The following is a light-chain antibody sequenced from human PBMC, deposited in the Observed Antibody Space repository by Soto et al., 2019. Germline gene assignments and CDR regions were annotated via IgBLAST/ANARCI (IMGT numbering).Light chain of an antibody. CDR3: QQVESYPST. CDR2: VAS. V-gene: IGKV1-9*01. CDR1: QDNTNV. J-gene: IGKJ4*01. Sequence: DIQLTQSPSSLSASVGVRVTITCRASQDNTNVLAWYQQKPRKAPKLLIYVASTLQSGVPSRFSGSGSGTDFTLTISSLQPEDFATYFCQQVESYPSTFGGGTKVDMK.